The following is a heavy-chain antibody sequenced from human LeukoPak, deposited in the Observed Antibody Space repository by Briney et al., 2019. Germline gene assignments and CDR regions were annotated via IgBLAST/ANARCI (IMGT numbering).Heavy chain of an antibody. CDR2: ISGSGSGGST. Sequence: GGSLRLSCAASGFTFSSYAMSWVHQAPGKGLEWVSAISGSGSGGSTYHADSVKGRFTISRDNAKNSLYLQMNSLRAEDTALYYCAKDIGHSLSGYDAFDIWGQGTMVTVSS. J-gene: IGHJ3*02. V-gene: IGHV3-23*01. CDR3: AKDIGHSLSGYDAFDI. D-gene: IGHD5-12*01. CDR1: GFTFSSYA.